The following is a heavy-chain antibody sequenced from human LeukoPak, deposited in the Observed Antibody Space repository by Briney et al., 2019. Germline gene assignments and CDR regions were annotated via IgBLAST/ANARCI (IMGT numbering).Heavy chain of an antibody. CDR3: AQDWPSAVPTTPGF. J-gene: IGHJ3*01. CDR2: ISPSGDST. V-gene: IGHV3-23*01. Sequence: GGSLRLSCAASGFTFRDYVMSWVRQAPGKGLEWVSSISPSGDSTYYAGSVKGRFTLSRDNSKNTVYFQMNSLRAEDTAIYYCAQDWPSAVPTTPGFWGQGTMVIVSS. D-gene: IGHD1-26*01. CDR1: GFTFRDYV.